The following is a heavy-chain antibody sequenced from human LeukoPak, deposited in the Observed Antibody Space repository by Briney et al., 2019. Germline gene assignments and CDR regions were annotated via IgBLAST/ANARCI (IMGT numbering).Heavy chain of an antibody. CDR3: AREGSGWYGTDY. V-gene: IGHV3-23*01. D-gene: IGHD6-19*01. CDR2: ISASGGST. Sequence: PGGSLRLSCAASGFTFNNYAMTWVRQAPGKGLEWVSAISASGGSTYYPDSVKGRFTVSRDNSKNTLFLQINSLRAEDTAVYCCAREGSGWYGTDYWGQGTLVTVSS. CDR1: GFTFNNYA. J-gene: IGHJ4*02.